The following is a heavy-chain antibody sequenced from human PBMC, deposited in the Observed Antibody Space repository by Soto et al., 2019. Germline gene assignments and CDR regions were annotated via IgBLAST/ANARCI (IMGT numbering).Heavy chain of an antibody. D-gene: IGHD6-19*01. CDR1: GFTVSSNY. V-gene: IGHV3-53*04. CDR2: IYSGGST. CDR3: ARGTYSSGWWVGAFDI. Sequence: GGSLRLSCAASGFTVSSNYMSWVRQAPGKGLEWVSVIYSGGSTYYADSVKGRFTISRHNAKNTLYLQMNSLRAEDTAVYYCARGTYSSGWWVGAFDIWGQGTMVTVSS. J-gene: IGHJ3*02.